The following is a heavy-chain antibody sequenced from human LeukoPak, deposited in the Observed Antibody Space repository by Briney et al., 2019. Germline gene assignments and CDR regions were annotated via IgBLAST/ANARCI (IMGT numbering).Heavy chain of an antibody. CDR2: IIPIFGTA. CDR3: ASVLPGPRRSFDY. J-gene: IGHJ4*02. V-gene: IGHV1-69*13. D-gene: IGHD2-8*01. Sequence: ASVKVSCKASGGTFSSYAISWVRQAPGQGLEWMGGIIPIFGTANYAQKFQGRVTITADESTSTAYMELSSLRSEDTAVYYCASVLPGPRRSFDYWGQGTLVTVSS. CDR1: GGTFSSYA.